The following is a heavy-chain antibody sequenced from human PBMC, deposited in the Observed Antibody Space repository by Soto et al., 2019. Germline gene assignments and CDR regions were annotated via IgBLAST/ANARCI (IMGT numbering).Heavy chain of an antibody. CDR3: AKDLAMGDYYYGMDV. D-gene: IGHD5-18*01. CDR2: ISWNSGSI. J-gene: IGHJ6*02. CDR1: GFTFDDYA. Sequence: PGGSLRLSCAASGFTFDDYAMHWVRQAPGKGLEWVSGISWNSGSIGYADSVKGRFTISRDNAKNSLYLQMNSLRAEDTALYYCAKDLAMGDYYYGMDVWGQGTTVTVSS. V-gene: IGHV3-9*01.